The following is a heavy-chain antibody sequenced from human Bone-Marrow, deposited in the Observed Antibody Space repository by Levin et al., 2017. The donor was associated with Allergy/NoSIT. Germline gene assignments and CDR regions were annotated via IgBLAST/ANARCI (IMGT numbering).Heavy chain of an antibody. V-gene: IGHV3-66*02. Sequence: GESLKISCAAFGFTVSNNYMTWVRQAPGKGLEWVSVIYSRGSTYYADSVKGRLTISRDNSKNTMYLQMNDLRPADTALYYCATSQTEGYWCQGTLVTVSS. J-gene: IGHJ4*02. CDR1: GFTVSNNY. CDR3: ATSQTEGY. CDR2: IYSRGST.